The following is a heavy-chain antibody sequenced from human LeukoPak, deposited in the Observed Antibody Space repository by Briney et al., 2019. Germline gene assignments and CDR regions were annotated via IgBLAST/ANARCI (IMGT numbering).Heavy chain of an antibody. CDR3: ARSELVDSEIGY. Sequence: ASVKVSCKASGYTFTGYYMHWVRQAPGQGLEWMGWINPNSGGTNYAQKFQGRVTMTRDTSISTAYMELSRLRSDDTAVYYCARSELVDSEIGYWGQGTLVTVSS. J-gene: IGHJ4*02. V-gene: IGHV1-2*02. CDR2: INPNSGGT. CDR1: GYTFTGYY. D-gene: IGHD3-22*01.